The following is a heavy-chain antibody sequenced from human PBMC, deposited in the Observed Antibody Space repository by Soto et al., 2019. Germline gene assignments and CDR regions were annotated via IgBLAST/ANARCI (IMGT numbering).Heavy chain of an antibody. Sequence: EVQLLESGGGLVQPGGSLRLSCAASGFTFRNYAMSWVRQTPGKGLEWVSSIHGEGAGTYYADSVKGRFTVSRDDSKETGYLQMSSLRVDDTAVYYCAKDGVPRNGDWAWFAPWGQGTLVTVAS. D-gene: IGHD3-10*01. CDR1: GFTFRNYA. CDR3: AKDGVPRNGDWAWFAP. V-gene: IGHV3-23*01. J-gene: IGHJ5*02. CDR2: IHGEGAGT.